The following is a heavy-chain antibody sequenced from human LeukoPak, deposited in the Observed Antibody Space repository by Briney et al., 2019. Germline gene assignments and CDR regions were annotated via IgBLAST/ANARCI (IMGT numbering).Heavy chain of an antibody. V-gene: IGHV4-34*01. J-gene: IGHJ4*02. D-gene: IGHD3-10*01. Sequence: PSETLSLTCAVYGGSFSGYYWSWIRQPPGKGLEWIGEINHSGSTNYNPSLKSRVTISVDTSKNQFSLKLSSVTAADTAVYYCARVPRGNGAYYYGSGSRGCVDYWGQGTLVTVSS. CDR2: INHSGST. CDR1: GGSFSGYY. CDR3: ARVPRGNGAYYYGSGSRGCVDY.